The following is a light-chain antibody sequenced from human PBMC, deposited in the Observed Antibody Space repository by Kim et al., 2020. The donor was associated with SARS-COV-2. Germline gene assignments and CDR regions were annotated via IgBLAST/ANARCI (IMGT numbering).Light chain of an antibody. CDR3: QTWGAGIQV. CDR2: VNSDGSH. CDR1: SGHNNYA. J-gene: IGLJ3*02. Sequence: QLVPTQSPSASASLGASVKLTCTLSSGHNNYAIAWHQQQPEKGPRYLMKVNSDGSHSQGDEIPDRFSGSSSGTERYLTISSLQSEDEADYYCQTWGAGIQVFGRGTQLTVL. V-gene: IGLV4-69*02.